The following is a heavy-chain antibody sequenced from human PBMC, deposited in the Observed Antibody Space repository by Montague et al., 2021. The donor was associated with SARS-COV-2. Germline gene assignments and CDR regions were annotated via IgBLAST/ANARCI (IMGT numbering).Heavy chain of an antibody. D-gene: IGHD4-23*01. J-gene: IGHJ4*02. CDR3: ARWDPQTLTLIGLRGKSASDY. CDR1: GGSLSGYY. CDR2: INHSGTT. V-gene: IGHV4-34*01. Sequence: SETLSLTCAVYGGSLSGYYWTWIRQSPGKGLEWIAEINHSGTTNYNFNPSLRSRVTISVDPSKSQFSLKLSSVTAADTGVYYCARWDPQTLTLIGLRGKSASDYWGQGTLVTVFS.